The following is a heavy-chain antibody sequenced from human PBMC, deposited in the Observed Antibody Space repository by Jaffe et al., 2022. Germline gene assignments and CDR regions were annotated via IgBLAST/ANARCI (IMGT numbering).Heavy chain of an antibody. D-gene: IGHD6-13*01. V-gene: IGHV4-34*01. CDR2: INHSGST. Sequence: QVQLQQWGAGLLKPSETLSLTCAVYGGSFSGYYWSWIRQPPGKGLEWIGEINHSGSTNYNPSLKSRVTISVDTSKNQFSLKLSSVTAADTAVYYCASRILLPGIAAAGSFDYWGQGTLVTVSS. J-gene: IGHJ4*02. CDR3: ASRILLPGIAAAGSFDY. CDR1: GGSFSGYY.